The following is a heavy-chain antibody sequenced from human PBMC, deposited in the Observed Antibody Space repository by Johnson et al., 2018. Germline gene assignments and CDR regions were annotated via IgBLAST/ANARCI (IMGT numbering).Heavy chain of an antibody. Sequence: VQLVETGGGVVQPGRSLRLSCAASGFTFSSYGMHWVRQTPGKGLEWVAVISYDGSDEYYADSVKGRFTISRDNSKNTLYLQMNSRRAEDTAVYYCAKDVYRRLLSNYYYMDVWGKGTTVTGSS. V-gene: IGHV3-30*18. D-gene: IGHD5-12*01. CDR3: AKDVYRRLLSNYYYMDV. CDR2: ISYDGSDE. J-gene: IGHJ6*03. CDR1: GFTFSSYG.